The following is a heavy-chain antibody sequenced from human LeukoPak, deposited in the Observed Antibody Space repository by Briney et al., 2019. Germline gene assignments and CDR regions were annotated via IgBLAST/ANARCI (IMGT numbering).Heavy chain of an antibody. D-gene: IGHD6-13*01. J-gene: IGHJ5*02. Sequence: GGSLRLSCAASGFTVSDNYMSWVRQASGKGLEWVSVMYSRGDTYYADSVKGRFTFSRDISKNTLYLQMNGLRTEDTAMYYCARDAPQVPAAGVLASWGQGTLVTVSS. CDR2: MYSRGDT. CDR3: ARDAPQVPAAGVLAS. V-gene: IGHV3-53*01. CDR1: GFTVSDNY.